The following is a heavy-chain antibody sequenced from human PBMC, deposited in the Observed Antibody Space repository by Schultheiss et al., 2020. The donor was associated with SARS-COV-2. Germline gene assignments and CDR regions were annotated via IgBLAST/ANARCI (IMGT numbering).Heavy chain of an antibody. D-gene: IGHD1-20*01. CDR2: INHSGST. CDR1: GGSFSGYY. CDR3: ARIAIVTGTDY. Sequence: SETLSLTCAVYGGSFSGYYWSWIRQPPGKGLEWIGEINHSGSTNYNPSLKSRVTISVDTSKNQFSLKLSSVTAADTAVYYCARIAIVTGTDYWGQGTLVTVSS. J-gene: IGHJ4*02. V-gene: IGHV4-34*01.